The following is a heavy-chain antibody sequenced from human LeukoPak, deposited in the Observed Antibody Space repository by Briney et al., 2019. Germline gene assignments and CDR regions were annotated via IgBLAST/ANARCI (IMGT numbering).Heavy chain of an antibody. CDR1: GGSISSNY. CDR3: ATAGGGIFTS. CDR2: IYYSGSS. J-gene: IGHJ4*02. V-gene: IGHV4-59*01. D-gene: IGHD2-15*01. Sequence: PSETLSLTCTVSGGSISSNYWSWIRQPPGKGLEWIGYIYYSGSSNYNPSLKSRVTISVDTSKNQFSLKLSSVTATDTAVYYCATAGGGIFTSWGQGTLVTVSS.